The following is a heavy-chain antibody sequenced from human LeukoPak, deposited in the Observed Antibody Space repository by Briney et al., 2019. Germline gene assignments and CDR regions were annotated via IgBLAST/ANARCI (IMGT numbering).Heavy chain of an antibody. CDR2: IYYSGST. CDR1: GXSISSSGYY. D-gene: IGHD3-10*01. CDR3: ARHQGFTSMVRGVIDY. V-gene: IGHV4-39*01. J-gene: IGHJ4*02. Sequence: PSETLSLTCTVSGXSISSSGYYWGWVRQPPGKGLEWIVNIYYSGSTYYSPSLKGRVTLSVDTSKNQLPLKLSSVTAADTAVYFCARHQGFTSMVRGVIDYWGQGTLVTVSS.